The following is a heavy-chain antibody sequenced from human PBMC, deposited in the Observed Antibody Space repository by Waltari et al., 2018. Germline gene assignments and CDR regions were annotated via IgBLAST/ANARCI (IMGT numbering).Heavy chain of an antibody. V-gene: IGHV1-24*01. J-gene: IGHJ4*02. CDR2: FDPEDGET. D-gene: IGHD6-13*01. Sequence: QVQLVQSGAEVKKPGASVKVSCKVSGYTLTELSMHWVRQAPGKGLEWMGGFDPEDGETIYAQKFQGRVTMTEETSTDTAYMELSSRRSEDTAVYYCATSAGKQQVDYWGQGTLVTVSS. CDR3: ATSAGKQQVDY. CDR1: GYTLTELS.